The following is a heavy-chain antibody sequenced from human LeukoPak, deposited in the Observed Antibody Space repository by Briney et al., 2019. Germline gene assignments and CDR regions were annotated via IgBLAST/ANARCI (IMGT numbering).Heavy chain of an antibody. D-gene: IGHD6-13*01. CDR1: GLTSSSYA. CDR3: AKVMDSYSSSWYQNPYYFDY. CDR2: ISGSGGST. V-gene: IGHV3-23*01. J-gene: IGHJ4*02. Sequence: GGSLRLSCAASGLTSSSYAMSWVRQAPGKGLEWVSAISGSGGSTYYADSVKGRFTISRDNSKNTLYLQMNSLRAEDTAVYYCAKVMDSYSSSWYQNPYYFDYWGQGTLVTVSS.